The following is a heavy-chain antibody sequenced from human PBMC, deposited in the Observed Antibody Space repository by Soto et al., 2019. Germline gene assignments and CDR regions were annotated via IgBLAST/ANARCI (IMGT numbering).Heavy chain of an antibody. J-gene: IGHJ6*03. CDR3: ARRGYSNYDYYYYYYMDV. CDR2: IYYSGST. V-gene: IGHV4-39*01. Sequence: SETLSLTCTVSGGSISSSSYYWGWIRQPPGKGLEWIGSIYYSGSTYYNPSLKSRVTISVDTSKNQFSLKLSSVTAADTAVYYCARRGYSNYDYYYYYYMDVWGKGTTVTVSS. CDR1: GGSISSSSYY. D-gene: IGHD4-4*01.